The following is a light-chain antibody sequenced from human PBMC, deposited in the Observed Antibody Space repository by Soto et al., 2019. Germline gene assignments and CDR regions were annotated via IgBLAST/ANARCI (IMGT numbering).Light chain of an antibody. J-gene: IGKJ4*01. CDR1: QSVSFSS. Sequence: EIVLTQSPGTLSLSPGERATLSCRASQSVSFSSLAWYQHKPGRAPRLLIYGKSSRATGIPDRFSDSGSGTDFTLIISKVEPEDFGVYFCQQYASSPLTFGGGTKVEIK. V-gene: IGKV3-20*01. CDR3: QQYASSPLT. CDR2: GKS.